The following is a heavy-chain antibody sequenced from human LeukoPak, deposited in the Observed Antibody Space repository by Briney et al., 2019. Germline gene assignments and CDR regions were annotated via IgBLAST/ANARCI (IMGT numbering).Heavy chain of an antibody. J-gene: IGHJ6*02. CDR1: GGSFSGYY. V-gene: IGHV4-59*08. Sequence: SETLSLTCAVYGGSFSGYYWSWIRQPPGKGLEWIGYIYYSGSTNYNPSLKSRVTISVDTSKNQSSLKLSSVTAADTAVYYCARHRKQQQRYYYYYGMDVWGQGTTVTVSS. CDR2: IYYSGST. D-gene: IGHD6-13*01. CDR3: ARHRKQQQRYYYYYGMDV.